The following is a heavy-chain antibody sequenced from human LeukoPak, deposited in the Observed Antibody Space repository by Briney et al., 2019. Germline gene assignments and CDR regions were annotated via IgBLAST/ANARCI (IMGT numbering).Heavy chain of an antibody. V-gene: IGHV1-18*04. CDR2: ISAYNGNT. D-gene: IGHD3-22*01. CDR3: AWGPRDSSGYYYPGYYYGMAV. Sequence: ASVKVSCKASGYTFTDYYLHWVRQAPGQGLEWMGWISAYNGNTNYAQKLQGRVTMTTDTSTSTAYMELRSLRSDATAVYSCAWGPRDSSGYYYPGYYYGMAVWGQGTTVTVSS. J-gene: IGHJ6*02. CDR1: GYTFTDYY.